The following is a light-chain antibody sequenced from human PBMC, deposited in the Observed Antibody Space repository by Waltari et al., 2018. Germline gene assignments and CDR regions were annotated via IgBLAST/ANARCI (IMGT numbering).Light chain of an antibody. J-gene: IGKJ2*01. CDR3: QQSYSTPPET. V-gene: IGKV1-39*01. CDR1: QSISSY. CDR2: AAS. Sequence: DIQMTQSPSSLSASLGDRVTITRRASQSISSYLNWYQQKPGKAPKLLIYAASSLQSGVPSRFSGSGSGTDFTLTISSLQPEDFATYYCQQSYSTPPETFGQGTKLEIK.